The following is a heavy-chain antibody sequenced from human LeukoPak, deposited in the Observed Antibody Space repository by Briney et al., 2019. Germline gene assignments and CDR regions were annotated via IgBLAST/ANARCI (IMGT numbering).Heavy chain of an antibody. Sequence: GGSLRLSCAASGFTFSSYSMNWVRQAPGKGLEWVSVIYSGGSTYYADSVKGRFTISRDNSKNTLYLQMNSLRAEDTAVYYCARQRWLQWGYYFDYWGQGTLVTVSS. D-gene: IGHD5-24*01. CDR3: ARQRWLQWGYYFDY. J-gene: IGHJ4*02. CDR1: GFTFSSYS. CDR2: IYSGGST. V-gene: IGHV3-66*04.